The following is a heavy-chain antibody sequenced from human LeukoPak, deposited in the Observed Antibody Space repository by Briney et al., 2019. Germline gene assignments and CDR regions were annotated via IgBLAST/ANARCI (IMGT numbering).Heavy chain of an antibody. D-gene: IGHD2-2*02. CDR1: GFTFTTYW. V-gene: IGHV3-74*01. CDR3: AKDHCSSTSCYIPY. J-gene: IGHJ4*02. CDR2: INSDGSIT. Sequence: GGSLRLSCAASGFTFTTYWMHWVRQAPGKGLVWVSHINSDGSITSYADSVKGRFTISRDNAKNTLYLQMNSLRAEDTAVYYCAKDHCSSTSCYIPYWGQGTLVTVSS.